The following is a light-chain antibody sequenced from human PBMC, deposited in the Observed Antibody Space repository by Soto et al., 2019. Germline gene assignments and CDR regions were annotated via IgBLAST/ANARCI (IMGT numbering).Light chain of an antibody. V-gene: IGKV1-33*01. J-gene: IGKJ4*01. Sequence: DIRMTQSPSSLSASVGDRVTITCQASQDIRHYLNWYQQRPGKAPRSLIYDGSNLETGVPSRFRGSGSGTNFSLSINSLQPEDVATYYCQQYDNFPVSFGGGTKLEIK. CDR2: DGS. CDR3: QQYDNFPVS. CDR1: QDIRHY.